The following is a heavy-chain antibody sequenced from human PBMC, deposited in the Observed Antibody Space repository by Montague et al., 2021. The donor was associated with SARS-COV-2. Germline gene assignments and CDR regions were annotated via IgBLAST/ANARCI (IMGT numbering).Heavy chain of an antibody. Sequence: SETLSLTCTVSGGSIDSYYWSWLRLPPGNGLEWNGFIYFCWTTNNNPSLASRGTMSVDTSKNQISLNLSSVTAADAAMYDCESELQNNGFDPWGQGTMVTVSS. D-gene: IGHD2-21*02. CDR2: IYFCWTT. J-gene: IGHJ5*02. CDR1: GGSIDSYY. V-gene: IGHV4-59*01. CDR3: ESELQNNGFDP.